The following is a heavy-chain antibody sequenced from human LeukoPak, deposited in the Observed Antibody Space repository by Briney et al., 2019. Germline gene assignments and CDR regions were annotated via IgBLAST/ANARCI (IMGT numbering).Heavy chain of an antibody. Sequence: PGGSLRLSCAASGFTFSSYGMHWVRQAPGKGLEWVAVISYDGSNKYYADSVKGRFTISRDNAKNTLYLQMNSLRAEDTAVYYCARIYGSGVWGQGTLVTVSS. V-gene: IGHV3-30*03. J-gene: IGHJ4*02. CDR3: ARIYGSGV. CDR1: GFTFSSYG. D-gene: IGHD3-10*01. CDR2: ISYDGSNK.